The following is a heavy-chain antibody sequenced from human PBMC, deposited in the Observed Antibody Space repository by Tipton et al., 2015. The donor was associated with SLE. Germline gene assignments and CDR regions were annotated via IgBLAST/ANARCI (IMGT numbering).Heavy chain of an antibody. CDR3: ASDEHGDYVFDF. J-gene: IGHJ4*02. D-gene: IGHD4-17*01. CDR2: IDHSGST. Sequence: TLSLTCTVSGGSISSSSYYWDWIRQPPGKGLEWIGRIDHSGSTYYYPSLKSRVTISVDTSKSQFSLNLRSVTAADTAVYYCASDEHGDYVFDFWGQGTPVTVSS. CDR1: GGSISSSSYY. V-gene: IGHV4-39*07.